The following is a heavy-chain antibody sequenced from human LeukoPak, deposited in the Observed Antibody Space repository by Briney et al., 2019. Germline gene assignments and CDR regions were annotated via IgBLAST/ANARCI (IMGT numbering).Heavy chain of an antibody. J-gene: IGHJ4*02. D-gene: IGHD5-18*01. CDR2: ISYDGSNK. CDR3: ARGGLWGYSYGYGVGGEGYYFDY. Sequence: GGSLRLSCAASGFTFSSYAMSWVRQAPGKGLEWVAVISYDGSNKYYADSVKGRFTISRDNSKNTLYLQMNSLRAEDTAVYYCARGGLWGYSYGYGVGGEGYYFDYWGQGTLVTVSS. V-gene: IGHV3-30*03. CDR1: GFTFSSYA.